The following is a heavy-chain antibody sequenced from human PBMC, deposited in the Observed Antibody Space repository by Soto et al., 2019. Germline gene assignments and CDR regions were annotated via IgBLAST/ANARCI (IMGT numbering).Heavy chain of an antibody. V-gene: IGHV1-69*02. CDR1: GGTFSSYT. CDR3: ARGSSSYLFDY. Sequence: QVQLVQSGAEVKKPGSSVKVSCKASGGTFSSYTISWVRQAPGQGLEWMGRIIPILGIANYAQKFQGRVTITADKSTSKAYMELSSVRSEDTAVYYCARGSSSYLFDYWGPGTLVTVSS. J-gene: IGHJ4*02. D-gene: IGHD6-6*01. CDR2: IIPILGIA.